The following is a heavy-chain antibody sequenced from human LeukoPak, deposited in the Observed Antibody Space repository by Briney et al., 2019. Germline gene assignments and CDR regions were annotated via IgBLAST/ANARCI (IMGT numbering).Heavy chain of an antibody. CDR3: ARERFSSGYHFDY. CDR1: GFTFSDYY. Sequence: GGSLRLSCAASGFTFSDYYMSWIRQAPGKGLEWVSYISTSGSTIYYADSVKGRFTISRDNSKNTLYLQMNSLRAEDTAVYYCARERFSSGYHFDYWGQGTLVTVSS. V-gene: IGHV3-11*04. CDR2: ISTSGSTI. D-gene: IGHD3-22*01. J-gene: IGHJ4*02.